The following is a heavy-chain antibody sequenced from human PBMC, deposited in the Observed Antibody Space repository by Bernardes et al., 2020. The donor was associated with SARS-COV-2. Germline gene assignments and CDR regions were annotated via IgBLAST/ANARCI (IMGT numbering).Heavy chain of an antibody. CDR1: GFSFSAYA. V-gene: IGHV3-23*01. CDR3: AKGAIQTTLRYNWFDP. J-gene: IGHJ5*02. D-gene: IGHD1-7*01. CDR2: VTAGGGNT. Sequence: GGSLRLSCEASGFSFSAYAMSWVRLSPGKGLEWVSSVTAGGGNTFYADSVRRRFTISRDNSRNTLSLQMNSLRADDTAVYFCAKGAIQTTLRYNWFDPWGQGTLVTVSS.